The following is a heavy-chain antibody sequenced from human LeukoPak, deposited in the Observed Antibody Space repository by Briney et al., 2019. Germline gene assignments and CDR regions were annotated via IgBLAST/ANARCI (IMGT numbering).Heavy chain of an antibody. J-gene: IGHJ4*02. D-gene: IGHD1-14*01. CDR2: IYYSGNA. CDR1: GGSLSSYY. V-gene: IGHV4-59*08. Sequence: SETLSLTCTVSGGSLSSYYWSWIRQPPGKGLEWIGYIYYSGNADSNPSLKSRVTMSVDTSRNQFSLKLTSVTAADTAVYYCARHEPSGRGAWDYWGQGILVTVSS. CDR3: ARHEPSGRGAWDY.